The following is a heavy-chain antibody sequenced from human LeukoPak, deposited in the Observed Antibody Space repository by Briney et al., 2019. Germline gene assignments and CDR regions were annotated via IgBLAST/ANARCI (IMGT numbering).Heavy chain of an antibody. CDR2: IYSGGST. V-gene: IGHV3-53*01. J-gene: IGHJ4*02. D-gene: IGHD4-17*01. CDR3: ARDGGYGDYAFDY. CDR1: GFTVSSNY. Sequence: GGSLRLSCAASGFTVSSNYMSWVRQAPGKGREWGSVIYSGGSTYYADSVRGRFTISRDNSKNTLYLQMNSLRAEDTAVYYCARDGGYGDYAFDYWGQGTLVTVSS.